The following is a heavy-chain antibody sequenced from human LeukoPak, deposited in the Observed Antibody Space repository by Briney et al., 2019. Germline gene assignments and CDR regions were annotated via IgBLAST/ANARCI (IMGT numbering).Heavy chain of an antibody. CDR3: ARKAQYNGHYPLDY. J-gene: IGHJ4*02. CDR2: TSDRGDYT. D-gene: IGHD1-7*01. CDR1: GFTFSDHF. V-gene: IGHV3-23*01. Sequence: GGSLRLSCTASGFTFSDHFMDWVRQAPGKGLEWVSGTSDRGDYTYYADSVKGRFTISRDSSKNTLFLQMNSLRAEDTALYFCARKAQYNGHYPLDYWGQGTLVTVSS.